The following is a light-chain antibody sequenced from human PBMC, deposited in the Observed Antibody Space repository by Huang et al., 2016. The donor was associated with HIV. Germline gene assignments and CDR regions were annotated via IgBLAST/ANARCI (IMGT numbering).Light chain of an antibody. CDR3: QQYERPPDT. Sequence: EIVLTQSPGTLSLSPGERATLSCRASQSVGIYLAWYQRKPGQAPRRLIYGASTRVTGIPDRFSGGGSGTDFTLSISRLEPEDFAVYYCQQYERPPDTFGPGTKVNIK. V-gene: IGKV3-20*01. CDR2: GAS. CDR1: QSVGIY. J-gene: IGKJ3*01.